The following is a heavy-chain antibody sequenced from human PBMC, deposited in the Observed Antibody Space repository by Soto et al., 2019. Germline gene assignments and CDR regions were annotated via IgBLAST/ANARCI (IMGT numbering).Heavy chain of an antibody. CDR3: AIDSSYYILTGYTFYWYFGL. CDR1: GFTFSSYS. CDR2: ISSSGSTI. V-gene: IGHV3-21*05. Sequence: EVQLVESGGGLVKPGGSLRLSCAASGFTFSSYSMNWVRQAPGKGLEWVSYISSSGSTIYYADSVKGRFTISRDNARNSLYLQLKRLRAEDTAVYSLAIDSSYYILTGYTFYWYFGLWGRGTLLTVSS. J-gene: IGHJ2*01. D-gene: IGHD3-9*01.